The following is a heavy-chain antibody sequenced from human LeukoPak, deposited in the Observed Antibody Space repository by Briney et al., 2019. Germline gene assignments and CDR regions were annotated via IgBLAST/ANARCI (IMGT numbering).Heavy chain of an antibody. V-gene: IGHV4-61*01. CDR1: GGSVSSTSYY. CDR2: VYYSGST. D-gene: IGHD3-22*01. J-gene: IGHJ3*02. CDR3: ARGGYYDSSGRRAFDI. Sequence: SETLSLTCSVSGGSVSSTSYYWSWIRQPPGRGLEWIGYVYYSGSTNYNPSLKSRVTISVDTSKNQFSLKLSSVTAADTAVYYCARGGYYDSSGRRAFDIWGQGTMVTVSS.